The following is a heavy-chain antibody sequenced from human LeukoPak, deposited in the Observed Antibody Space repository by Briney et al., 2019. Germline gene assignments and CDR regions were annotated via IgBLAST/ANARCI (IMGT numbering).Heavy chain of an antibody. D-gene: IGHD3-10*01. CDR2: ISSNGGST. Sequence: GGSLRLSCAASGFTFSSYAMHSVRQALGKGLEYVSAISSNGGSTYYANSVKGRFTISRDNSKNTLYLQTGSLRAEDMAVYYCARASGSVNYFDYWGQGTLVTVSS. V-gene: IGHV3-64*01. CDR3: ARASGSVNYFDY. CDR1: GFTFSSYA. J-gene: IGHJ4*02.